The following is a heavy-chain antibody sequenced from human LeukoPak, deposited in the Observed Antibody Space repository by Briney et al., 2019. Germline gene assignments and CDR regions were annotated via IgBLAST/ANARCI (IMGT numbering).Heavy chain of an antibody. CDR1: GYTFTSYD. V-gene: IGHV1-8*01. Sequence: ASVKVSCKASGYTFTSYDINWVRQATGQGLEWMGWMNPNSGNTGYAQKFQGRVTMTRNTSMSTAYMELSSLRSEDTAVYYCARVYSSSWYGDYFDYWGQGTLVTVSS. D-gene: IGHD6-13*01. J-gene: IGHJ4*02. CDR3: ARVYSSSWYGDYFDY. CDR2: MNPNSGNT.